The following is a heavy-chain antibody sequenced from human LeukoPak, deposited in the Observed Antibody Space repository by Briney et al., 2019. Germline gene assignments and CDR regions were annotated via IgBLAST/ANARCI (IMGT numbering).Heavy chain of an antibody. J-gene: IGHJ4*02. D-gene: IGHD4-23*01. Sequence: LSGGSLRLSCAASGFTFDDYAMHWVRQAPGKGLEWVSGISWNSGSIGYADSVKGRFTISRDNSKNTLYLQMNSLRAEDTAVYYCAKTVSGGYFDYWGQGTLVTVSS. CDR2: ISWNSGSI. V-gene: IGHV3-9*01. CDR3: AKTVSGGYFDY. CDR1: GFTFDDYA.